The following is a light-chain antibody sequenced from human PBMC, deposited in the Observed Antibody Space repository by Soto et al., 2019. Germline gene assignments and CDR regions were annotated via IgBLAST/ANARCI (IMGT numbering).Light chain of an antibody. V-gene: IGKV1-9*01. CDR2: AAS. CDR3: QQYNDYSAWT. CDR1: QDISSY. J-gene: IGKJ1*01. Sequence: IPGTQAPFSLSASVGDRDTSTFRGSQDISSYLAWYQQKPGKAPTLLIYAASTLQSGVPSRFSGSGFGTDFTLTISSLQAEDFATYYCQQYNDYSAWTFGQGTKVDIK.